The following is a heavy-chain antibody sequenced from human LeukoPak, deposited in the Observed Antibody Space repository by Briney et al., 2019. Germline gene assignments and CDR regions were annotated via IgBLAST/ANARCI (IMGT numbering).Heavy chain of an antibody. CDR3: ARRRYYDTSGYYGFDY. CDR1: GGSFSGYY. D-gene: IGHD3-22*01. V-gene: IGHV4-34*01. Sequence: SETLSLTCAVYGGSFSGYYWSWIRQPPGKGLEWIGEIYHSGSTNYKPSLKSRVTISVDKSKNQFSLKLSSVTAADTAVYYCARRRYYDTSGYYGFDYWGQGTLVTVSS. CDR2: IYHSGST. J-gene: IGHJ4*02.